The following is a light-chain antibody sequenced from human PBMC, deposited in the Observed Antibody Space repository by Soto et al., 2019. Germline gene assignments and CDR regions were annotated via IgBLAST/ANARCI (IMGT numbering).Light chain of an antibody. J-gene: IGLJ1*01. Sequence: QSALTQPASVYGSSRQSITISCTGTSSDVGGYNYVSWYQHHPGKAPKLMIYDVSNRPSGVSNRFSGSKSGNTASLSISGLQPEDEADYYCSSYRTSNTRQIVCGTGTKLTVL. CDR3: SSYRTSNTRQIV. CDR1: SSDVGGYNY. CDR2: DVS. V-gene: IGLV2-14*03.